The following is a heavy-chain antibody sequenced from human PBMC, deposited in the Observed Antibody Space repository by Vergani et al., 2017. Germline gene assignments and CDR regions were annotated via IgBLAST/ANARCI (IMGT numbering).Heavy chain of an antibody. D-gene: IGHD5-18*01. CDR3: AKDPAANTAMVDIDC. CDR1: GFTFISYG. J-gene: IGHJ4*02. Sequence: QVQLVESGGGVVQPGRSLRLSCAASGFTFISYGMHWVRQAPGKGLEWVAVISYDGRNEYYADSVKGRFTFSRDNSKNTLYLQMSSLRTEDTAIYYCAKDPAANTAMVDIDCWGQGTLVTVSS. CDR2: ISYDGRNE. V-gene: IGHV3-30*18.